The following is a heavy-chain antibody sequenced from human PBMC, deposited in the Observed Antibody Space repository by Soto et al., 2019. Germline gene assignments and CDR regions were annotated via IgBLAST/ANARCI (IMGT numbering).Heavy chain of an antibody. CDR1: GGSISSGGYY. D-gene: IGHD3-22*01. CDR2: IYYSGST. Sequence: PSETLSLTCTVSGGSISSGGYYWSWIRQHPGKGLEWIGYIYYSGSTYYNPSLKGRVTISVDTSKNQFSLKLSSVTAADTAVYYCARGHYYDSSGYYYFDYWGQGTLVTVSS. V-gene: IGHV4-31*03. CDR3: ARGHYYDSSGYYYFDY. J-gene: IGHJ4*02.